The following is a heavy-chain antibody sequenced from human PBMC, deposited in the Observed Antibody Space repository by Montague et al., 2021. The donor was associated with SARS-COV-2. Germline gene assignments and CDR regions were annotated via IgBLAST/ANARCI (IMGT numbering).Heavy chain of an antibody. Sequence: SLRLSCAASGFTFSSYAMHWVRQAPGKGLEWVAVISYDGSNKYCADSVKGRFTISRDNSKNTLYLQMNSLRAEDTAVYYCARDKGLKRITGTHGFGYYYGMDVWGRGTTVTVSS. J-gene: IGHJ6*02. D-gene: IGHD1-7*01. CDR1: GFTFSSYA. V-gene: IGHV3-30-3*01. CDR2: ISYDGSNK. CDR3: ARDKGLKRITGTHGFGYYYGMDV.